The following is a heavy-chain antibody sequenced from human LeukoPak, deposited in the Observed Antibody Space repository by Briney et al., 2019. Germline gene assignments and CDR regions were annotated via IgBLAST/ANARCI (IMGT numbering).Heavy chain of an antibody. CDR1: GSTLTSRA. V-gene: IGHV1-2*02. Sequence: VASVNDMGKTPGSTLTSRARHAMAQAPGQGLEWMGWINANSGGTNYAQKFQGRVTMTRDTSISTAYMELSRLRSDDTAVYYCARSSRYDIWTVSPYWGQGTLVTVSP. CDR3: ARSSRYDIWTVSPY. J-gene: IGHJ4*02. CDR2: INANSGGT. D-gene: IGHD3-9*01.